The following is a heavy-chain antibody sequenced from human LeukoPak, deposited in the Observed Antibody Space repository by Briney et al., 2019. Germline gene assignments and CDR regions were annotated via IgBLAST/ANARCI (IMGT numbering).Heavy chain of an antibody. J-gene: IGHJ5*02. CDR2: IRKKAQRYTT. CDR1: GFTFSDHY. CDR3: ARANYASVNGWFDT. Sequence: GGSLRLSCVASGFTFSDHYMDWVRQAPGKGLEWVGRIRKKAQRYTTEYAASVKGRFTVSRADSKNSLYLQMNSLKTEDTAVYYCARANYASVNGWFDTWGQGTLVTVSS. V-gene: IGHV3-72*01. D-gene: IGHD3-16*01.